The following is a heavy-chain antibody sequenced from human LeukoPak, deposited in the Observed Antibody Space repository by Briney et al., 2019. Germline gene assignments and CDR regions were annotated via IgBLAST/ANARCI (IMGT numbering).Heavy chain of an antibody. Sequence: PSETLSLTCAVYGGSFSGYYWSWIRQPPGKGLEWIGEINHSGSTNYNPSLKSRVTISVDTSKNQFFLKLSSVTAADTAVYYCARRETYYYDSSGFNWFDPWGQGTLVTVSS. D-gene: IGHD3-22*01. V-gene: IGHV4-34*01. CDR1: GGSFSGYY. J-gene: IGHJ5*02. CDR2: INHSGST. CDR3: ARRETYYYDSSGFNWFDP.